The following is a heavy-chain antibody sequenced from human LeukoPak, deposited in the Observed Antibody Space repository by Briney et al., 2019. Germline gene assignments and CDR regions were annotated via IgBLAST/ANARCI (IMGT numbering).Heavy chain of an antibody. Sequence: GGPLRLSCAASGFTFSSYGMHWIRQAPGKGLEWVAFIRYDGSNKFYVDSVKGRFTISRDNSKNTLYLQMNSLRAEDTAVYYCAKDDGGVATGQFDYWGQGILVTVSS. CDR1: GFTFSSYG. J-gene: IGHJ4*02. CDR2: IRYDGSNK. CDR3: AKDDGGVATGQFDY. V-gene: IGHV3-30*02. D-gene: IGHD5-12*01.